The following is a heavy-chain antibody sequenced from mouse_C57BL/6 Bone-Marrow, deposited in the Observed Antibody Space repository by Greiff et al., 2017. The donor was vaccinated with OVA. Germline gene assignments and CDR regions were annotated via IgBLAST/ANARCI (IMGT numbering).Heavy chain of an antibody. J-gene: IGHJ1*03. Sequence: QVQLQQPGAELVKPGASVKLSCKASGYTFTSYWMQWVKQRPGQGLEWIGEIDPSDSYTTYNQKFKGKATLTVDTSSSTAYMPLSSLTSEESAVYYGARGYCWYVDVWGTGTTVTVSS. CDR3: ARGYCWYVDV. V-gene: IGHV1-50*01. D-gene: IGHD2-14*01. CDR2: IDPSDSYT. CDR1: GYTFTSYW.